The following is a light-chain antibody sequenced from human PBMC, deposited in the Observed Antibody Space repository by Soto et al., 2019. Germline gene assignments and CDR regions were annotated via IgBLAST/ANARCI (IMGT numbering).Light chain of an antibody. V-gene: IGKV3-20*01. CDR2: GAS. CDR3: QQYCSSPPYT. CDR1: QSVSSSY. J-gene: IGKJ2*01. Sequence: EIVLTQSPGTLSLSPGERATLSCRASQSVSSSYLAWYQQKPGQAPRLLIYGASSRATGIPDRFSGSGSETDFTLTSSRLEPEDFGVYYCQQYCSSPPYTFGQGTKLEIK.